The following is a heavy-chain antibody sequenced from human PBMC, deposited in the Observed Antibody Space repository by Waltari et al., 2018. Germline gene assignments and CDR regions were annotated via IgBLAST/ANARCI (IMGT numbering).Heavy chain of an antibody. Sequence: QVHLQESGPVLVKPSETLSLTCAVSAYSISSGNYWGWIRQPPGKGLEWIGTINHSGSTYYNPSLKSRVTMSVDTSKNQFSLKLSSVTAADTAVYYCARAGTTVTYSDYWGQGTLVSVSS. J-gene: IGHJ4*02. CDR1: AYSISSGNY. V-gene: IGHV4-38-2*01. CDR2: INHSGST. D-gene: IGHD4-17*01. CDR3: ARAGTTVTYSDY.